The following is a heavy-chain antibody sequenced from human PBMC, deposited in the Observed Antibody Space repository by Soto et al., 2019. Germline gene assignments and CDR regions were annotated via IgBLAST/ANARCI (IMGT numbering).Heavy chain of an antibody. CDR3: AGFSSGTYLFGL. Sequence: SETLSLTWTVSDGSISSYYWSWIRQPPGKGLEWIGYIYGTGTTNYAPSLKSRVAMSLHTSKNQFSLTLNSVTAADTAMYYCAGFSSGTYLFGLWGPGTLVTVSS. V-gene: IGHV4-59*01. CDR1: DGSISSYY. CDR2: IYGTGTT. J-gene: IGHJ4*02. D-gene: IGHD1-26*01.